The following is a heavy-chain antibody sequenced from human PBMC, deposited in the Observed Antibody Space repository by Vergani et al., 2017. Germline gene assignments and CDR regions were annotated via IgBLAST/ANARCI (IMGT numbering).Heavy chain of an antibody. J-gene: IGHJ4*02. CDR1: GFTFSSYA. CDR2: ISGSGGST. Sequence: EVQLLESGGGLVQPGGSLRLSCAASGFTFSSYAMSRVRQAPGKGLEWVSAISGSGGSTYYADSVKGRFTISRDNSKNTLYLQMNSLRAEDTAVYYCAKAGATVVTPPYYFDYWGQGTLVTVSS. D-gene: IGHD4-23*01. CDR3: AKAGATVVTPPYYFDY. V-gene: IGHV3-23*01.